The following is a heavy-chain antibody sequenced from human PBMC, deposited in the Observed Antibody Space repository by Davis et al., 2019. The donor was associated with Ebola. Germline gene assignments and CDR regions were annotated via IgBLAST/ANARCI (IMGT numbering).Heavy chain of an antibody. CDR1: GFTFNTYG. J-gene: IGHJ4*02. CDR2: ISYDGSKK. Sequence: GGSLRLSCAASGFTFNTYGMHWVRQAPGKGLEWVAAISYDGSKKGYADSVKGRFTISRDNSKNTLYLQMNSLRAEDTAVYYCRGSLKEVFDYWGQGTLVTVSS. CDR3: RGSLKEVFDY. V-gene: IGHV3-30*03. D-gene: IGHD1-26*01.